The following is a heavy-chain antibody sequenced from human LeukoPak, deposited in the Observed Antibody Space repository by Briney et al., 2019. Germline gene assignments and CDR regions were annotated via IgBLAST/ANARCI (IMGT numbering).Heavy chain of an antibody. CDR2: IYYSGRT. CDR1: GGSISPYY. Sequence: SETLSLTRIVSGGSISPYYWSWIRQPPGSGLEWIAYIYYSGRTRNNPSLKSRVAISVDTSNNERSLKLSSVTAADTAVYYCARHGYGSGGSCYWDYWGQGTLVTVSS. CDR3: ARHGYGSGGSCYWDY. J-gene: IGHJ4*02. D-gene: IGHD2-15*01. V-gene: IGHV4-59*08.